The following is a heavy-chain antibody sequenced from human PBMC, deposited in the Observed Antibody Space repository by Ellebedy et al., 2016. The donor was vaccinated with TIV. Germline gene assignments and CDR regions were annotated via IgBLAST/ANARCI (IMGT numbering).Heavy chain of an antibody. CDR2: IYSGGST. J-gene: IGHJ3*02. D-gene: IGHD2-15*01. Sequence: GESLKISXAASGFTVSSNYMSWVRQAPGKGLEWVSVIYSGGSTYYADSVKGRFTISRDNSKNTLYLQMNSLRAEDTAVYYCARGGCSGGSCYYFQLAFDIWGQGTMVTVSS. CDR1: GFTVSSNY. V-gene: IGHV3-53*01. CDR3: ARGGCSGGSCYYFQLAFDI.